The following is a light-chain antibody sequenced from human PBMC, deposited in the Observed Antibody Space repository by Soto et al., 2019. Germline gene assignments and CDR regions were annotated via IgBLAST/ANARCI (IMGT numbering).Light chain of an antibody. CDR2: DAS. V-gene: IGKV3-15*01. CDR3: HQYNEWRT. Sequence: EVVMTQSPATLSVSPGERATLSCRASQYISKFLAWYQQRPDQAPRLLIYDASTRATGIPDRFSGSGSGTEFTLTISSLQSEDVAVYYCHQYNEWRTFGQGTKVEIK. J-gene: IGKJ1*01. CDR1: QYISKF.